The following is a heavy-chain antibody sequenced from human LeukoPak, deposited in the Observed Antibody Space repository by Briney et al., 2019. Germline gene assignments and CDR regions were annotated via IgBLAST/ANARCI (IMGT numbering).Heavy chain of an antibody. CDR2: INPNSGGT. J-gene: IGHJ4*02. CDR3: ARAIEPVVGASPFDY. D-gene: IGHD1-26*01. V-gene: IGHV1-2*02. Sequence: ASVKVSCKASGYTFTGYYMHWVRQAPGQGLEWMGWINPNSGGTNYAQKFQGRVTMTRDTSISTAYMELSRLRSDDTAVYYCARAIEPVVGASPFDYWGQGTLVTVSS. CDR1: GYTFTGYY.